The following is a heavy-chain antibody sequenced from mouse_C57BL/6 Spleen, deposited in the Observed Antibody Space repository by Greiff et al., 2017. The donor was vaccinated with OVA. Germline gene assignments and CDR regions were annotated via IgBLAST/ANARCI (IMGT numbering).Heavy chain of an antibody. V-gene: IGHV1-59*01. J-gene: IGHJ3*01. CDR3: ARGQYDYDGGWFAY. D-gene: IGHD2-4*01. Sequence: VQLQQPGAELVRPGTSVKLSCKASGYTFTSYWMHWVKQRPGQGLEWIGVIDPSDSYTNYNQKFKGKATLTVDTSSSTAYMQLSSLTSEDSAVYYCARGQYDYDGGWFAYWGQGTLVTVSA. CDR2: IDPSDSYT. CDR1: GYTFTSYW.